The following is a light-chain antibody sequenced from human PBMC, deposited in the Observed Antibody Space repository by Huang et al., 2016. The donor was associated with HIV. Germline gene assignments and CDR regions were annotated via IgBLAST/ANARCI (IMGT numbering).Light chain of an antibody. J-gene: IGKJ1*01. CDR1: QTIRTY. V-gene: IGKV1-39*01. CDR2: GAS. Sequence: DIQMTQSPSSLSASVGDRVTITCRASQTIRTYLNWYQKKPGKAPEGLIYGASNLHSGVPSRFSGSGDGTDFSLTISGLLPEDFATYYCQQSYSLPRTFGQGTRV. CDR3: QQSYSLPRT.